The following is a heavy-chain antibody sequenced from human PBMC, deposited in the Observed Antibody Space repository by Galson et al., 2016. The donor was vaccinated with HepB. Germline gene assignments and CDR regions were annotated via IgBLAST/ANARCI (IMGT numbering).Heavy chain of an antibody. J-gene: IGHJ4*02. CDR3: AREFHSGTYWRGIDY. CDR1: GFNFNNYS. D-gene: IGHD1-26*01. CDR2: ISSYSSYI. Sequence: SLRLSCAGSGFNFNNYSLNWVRQAPGKGLERVSYISSYSSYIYYADSLKGRFTISRDNAKNSLYLQMNSLRAEDTALYYCAREFHSGTYWRGIDYWGQGTLVTVSS. V-gene: IGHV3-21*01.